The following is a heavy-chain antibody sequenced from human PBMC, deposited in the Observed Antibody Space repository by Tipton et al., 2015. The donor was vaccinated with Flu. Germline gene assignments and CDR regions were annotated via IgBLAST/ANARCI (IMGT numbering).Heavy chain of an antibody. D-gene: IGHD5-12*01. CDR2: IFHTGST. Sequence: TLSLTCTISGDSISGDYYWGWIRQPPGKGLEWIGNIFHTGSTYHNPSLRSRVTISVDTSKNQFSLKVFSVTAADTAVYYCARHRGYSGPFDYWGQGTLVTVSS. CDR3: ARHRGYSGPFDY. J-gene: IGHJ4*02. V-gene: IGHV4-38-2*02. CDR1: GDSISGDYY.